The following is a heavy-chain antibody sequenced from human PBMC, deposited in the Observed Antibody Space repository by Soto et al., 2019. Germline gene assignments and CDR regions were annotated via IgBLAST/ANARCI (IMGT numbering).Heavy chain of an antibody. CDR1: GGSISSSSYY. V-gene: IGHV4-39*01. CDR2: IYYSGST. CDR3: ARRRLGSCIDY. Sequence: SETLSLTCTASGGSISSSSYYWGWIRQPPGKGLEWIGSIYYSGSTYYNPSLKSRVTISVDTSKNQFSLKLSSVTAADTAVYYCARRRLGSCIDYWGQGTLVTVSS. D-gene: IGHD2-2*01. J-gene: IGHJ4*02.